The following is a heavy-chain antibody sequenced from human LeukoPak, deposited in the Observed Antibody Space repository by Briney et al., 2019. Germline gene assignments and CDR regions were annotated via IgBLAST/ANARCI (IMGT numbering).Heavy chain of an antibody. CDR3: AKSRAAIVGATTSYDY. Sequence: PGGSLRLSCAASGFTFSSYGMHWVRQAPGKGLEWVAVISYDGSNKYYADSVKGRFTISRDNSKNTLYLQMNSLRAEDTAVYYCAKSRAAIVGATTSYDYWGPGTLVTVSS. V-gene: IGHV3-30*18. D-gene: IGHD1-26*01. CDR1: GFTFSSYG. J-gene: IGHJ4*02. CDR2: ISYDGSNK.